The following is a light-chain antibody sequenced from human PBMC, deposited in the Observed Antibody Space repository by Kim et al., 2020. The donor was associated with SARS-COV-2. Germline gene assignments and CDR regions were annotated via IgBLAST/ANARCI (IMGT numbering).Light chain of an antibody. CDR1: QSLVHTDGYTY. Sequence: DVVMTQSPISLVVTLGQPASISCRSSQSLVHTDGYTYLNWFQQRPGQSPRRLFYRVSHRDGGAPNRFSASGSGTDFTLKISSVEAEDVAVYYCMQGTHWPRTFGQGTKVDIK. V-gene: IGKV2-30*02. J-gene: IGKJ1*01. CDR3: MQGTHWPRT. CDR2: RVS.